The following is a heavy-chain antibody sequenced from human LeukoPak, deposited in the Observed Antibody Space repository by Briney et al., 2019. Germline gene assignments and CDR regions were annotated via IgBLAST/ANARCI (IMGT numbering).Heavy chain of an antibody. J-gene: IGHJ4*01. CDR2: INWNGGST. CDR3: SRKNWCKTNFFFSN. D-gene: IGHD2-8*01. Sequence: GGSRRLSCAASGFTFDDYGMSWVRQAPGKGLEWVSGINWNGGSTGYADSVEGRFTISRDNAKNSLYLQMNSLRAEDTALYYWSRKNWCKTNFFFSNWGQGT. V-gene: IGHV3-20*04. CDR1: GFTFDDYG.